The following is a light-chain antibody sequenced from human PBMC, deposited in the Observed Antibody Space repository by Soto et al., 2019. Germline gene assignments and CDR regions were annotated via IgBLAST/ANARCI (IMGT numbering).Light chain of an antibody. CDR2: GAS. CDR1: QSVSSSY. V-gene: IGKV3-20*01. Sequence: EIVLTQSPGTLSLSPGERATLSCRASQSVSSSYLAWYHQKPRQAPRLLIYGASSRAPGIPDRFSGSGSGTDFTLTISRLEPEAFAVYYCQQYGSSPRVTFGGGTKVEIK. J-gene: IGKJ4*01. CDR3: QQYGSSPRVT.